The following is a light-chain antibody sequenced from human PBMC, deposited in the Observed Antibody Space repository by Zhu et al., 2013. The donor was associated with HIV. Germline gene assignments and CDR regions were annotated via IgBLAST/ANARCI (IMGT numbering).Light chain of an antibody. CDR3: NSYTTSSTRV. Sequence: QSALTQPASVSGSPGQSITISCTGTSSDIGGYKYVSWYQQHPGKAPKLMIYEVSNRPSGVSKRFSGSKSGNTASLTISGLQAEDEADYYCNSYTTSSTRVFGTGTKVTVL. CDR2: EVS. V-gene: IGLV2-14*01. J-gene: IGLJ1*01. CDR1: SSDIGGYKY.